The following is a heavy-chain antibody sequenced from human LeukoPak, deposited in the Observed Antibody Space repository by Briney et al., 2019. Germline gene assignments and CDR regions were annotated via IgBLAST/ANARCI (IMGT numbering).Heavy chain of an antibody. V-gene: IGHV1-46*01. CDR3: AKGAGTAGCSSTSCYARFDY. CDR2: INPSGGST. D-gene: IGHD2-2*01. CDR1: GYTFTSYY. Sequence: VASVKVSCKASGYTFTSYYMHWVRQAPGQGLEWMGIINPSGGSTSYAQKFQGRVTMTRDMSTSTVYMELSSLRSEDTAVYYCAKGAGTAGCSSTSCYARFDYWGQGTLVAVSS. J-gene: IGHJ4*02.